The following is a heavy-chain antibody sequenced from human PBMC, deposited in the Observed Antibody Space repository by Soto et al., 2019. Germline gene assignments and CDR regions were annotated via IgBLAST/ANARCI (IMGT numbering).Heavy chain of an antibody. CDR3: ARGVVVVAAPPNYYGMDV. Sequence: PSETLSLTCTVSGGSISSYYWSWIRQPPGKGREWIGYIYYSGSTNYNPSLKSRVTISVDTSKNHFSLKLSSVAAADTAVYYCARGVVVVAAPPNYYGMDVWGQGTTGTVS. CDR2: IYYSGST. CDR1: GGSISSYY. J-gene: IGHJ6*02. D-gene: IGHD2-15*01. V-gene: IGHV4-59*12.